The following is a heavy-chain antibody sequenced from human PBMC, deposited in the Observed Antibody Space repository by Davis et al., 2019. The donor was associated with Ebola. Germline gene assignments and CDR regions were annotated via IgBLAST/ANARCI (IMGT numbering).Heavy chain of an antibody. CDR1: AFTFSDYY. D-gene: IGHD3-22*01. Sequence: GGSLRLSCAASAFTFSDYYMSWIRQAPGKGLEWVAVISFDGSDTYYADSVKGRFTISRDNSKTTVDLQMNSLRPEDTALYYCAKDARGGYYYADFWGQGTLVTVSS. J-gene: IGHJ4*02. CDR2: ISFDGSDT. V-gene: IGHV3-30*18. CDR3: AKDARGGYYYADF.